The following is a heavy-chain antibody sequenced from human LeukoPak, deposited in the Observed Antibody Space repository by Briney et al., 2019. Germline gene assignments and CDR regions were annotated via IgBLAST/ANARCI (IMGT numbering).Heavy chain of an antibody. CDR3: ARGTDYYDSSGYYSYYFDY. J-gene: IGHJ4*02. V-gene: IGHV4-39*07. CDR2: IYYSGST. Sequence: SETLSLTCTVSGGSISSSSYYWGWIRQPPGEGLEWIGSIYYSGSTYYNPSLKSRVTISVDTSKNQFSLKLSSVTAADTAVYYCARGTDYYDSSGYYSYYFDYWGQGTLVTVSS. CDR1: GGSISSSSYY. D-gene: IGHD3-22*01.